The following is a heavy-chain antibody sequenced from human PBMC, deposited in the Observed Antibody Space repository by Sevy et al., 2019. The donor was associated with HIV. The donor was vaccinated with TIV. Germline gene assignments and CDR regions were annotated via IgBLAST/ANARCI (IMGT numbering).Heavy chain of an antibody. D-gene: IGHD6-19*01. CDR2: ISSRGGST. Sequence: GGSLRLSCAASGFTFSSYAMSWVRQAPGKGLEWVSTISSRGGSTYYADSVKGRCTISRDNSKNTLSLLMNSLRAEDTALYYCAKAGVAVAGTFDRFYFDYWGQGTLVTVSS. V-gene: IGHV3-23*01. J-gene: IGHJ4*02. CDR3: AKAGVAVAGTFDRFYFDY. CDR1: GFTFSSYA.